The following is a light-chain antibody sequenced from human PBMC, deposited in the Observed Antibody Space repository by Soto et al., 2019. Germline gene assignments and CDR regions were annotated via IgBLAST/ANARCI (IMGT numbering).Light chain of an antibody. J-gene: IGKJ1*01. CDR2: GAS. CDR1: QSVSSSY. V-gene: IGKV3-20*01. Sequence: LLTQSPGTLSLSPGERATLSCRASQSVSSSYLAWYQQKPRQAPRLIIYGASSRANGIPDRFSGSESGTDFTLTIDRLEPEDFAVYYCQQYDTSHPWTFGQGTKVDIK. CDR3: QQYDTSHPWT.